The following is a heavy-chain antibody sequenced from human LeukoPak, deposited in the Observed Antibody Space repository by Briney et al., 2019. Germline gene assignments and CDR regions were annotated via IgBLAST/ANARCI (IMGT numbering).Heavy chain of an antibody. CDR1: GGTFSSYA. J-gene: IGHJ4*02. Sequence: ASVKVSCKASGGTFSSYAISWVRQAPGQGLEWMGGIIPIFGTANYAQKFQGRVTITTDESTSTAYMELSSLKASDTAMYYCARHYDSSGYMVDYWGRGTLVTVSS. CDR3: ARHYDSSGYMVDY. V-gene: IGHV1-69*05. D-gene: IGHD3-22*01. CDR2: IIPIFGTA.